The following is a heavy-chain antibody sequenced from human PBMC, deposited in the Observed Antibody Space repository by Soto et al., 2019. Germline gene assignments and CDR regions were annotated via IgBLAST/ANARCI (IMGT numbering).Heavy chain of an antibody. D-gene: IGHD3-10*01. CDR1: GGTFSSYA. CDR3: ARAPHYYGSGSYYNGLRKYYFDY. Sequence: VQLVQSGAEVKKPGSSVKVSCKASGGTFSSYAISWVRQAPGQGLEWMGGIIPIFGTANYAQKFQGRVTITADESTSTAYMELSSLRSEDTAVYYCARAPHYYGSGSYYNGLRKYYFDYWGQGTLVTVSS. V-gene: IGHV1-69*01. J-gene: IGHJ4*02. CDR2: IIPIFGTA.